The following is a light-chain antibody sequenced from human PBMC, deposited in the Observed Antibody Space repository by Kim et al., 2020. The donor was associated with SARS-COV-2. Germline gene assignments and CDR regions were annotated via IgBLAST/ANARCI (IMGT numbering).Light chain of an antibody. CDR2: DDS. CDR1: NLQSKS. Sequence: APGKTAKISCGGSNLQSKSVHWYQQKAGQAPVLFVSDDSDRRSGIPERFSGSYSGNTATLTISSVEAGDEADYYCQVWDGDSDHVVFGGGTQLTVL. CDR3: QVWDGDSDHVV. V-gene: IGLV3-21*03. J-gene: IGLJ2*01.